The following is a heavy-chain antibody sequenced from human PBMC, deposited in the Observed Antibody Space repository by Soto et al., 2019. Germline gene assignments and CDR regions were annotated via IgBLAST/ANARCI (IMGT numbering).Heavy chain of an antibody. D-gene: IGHD6-13*01. Sequence: GGSLRLSCAASEFTFSSYAMSWVRQAPGEGLEWVSAISGSGGSTYYADSVKGRFTISRDNSKNTLYLQMNSLRAEDTAVYYCAKASGYSSSWPDYWGQGTLVTVSS. CDR2: ISGSGGST. V-gene: IGHV3-23*01. J-gene: IGHJ4*02. CDR3: AKASGYSSSWPDY. CDR1: EFTFSSYA.